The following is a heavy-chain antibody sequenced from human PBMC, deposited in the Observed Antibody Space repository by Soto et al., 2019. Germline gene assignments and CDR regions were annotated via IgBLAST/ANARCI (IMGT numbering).Heavy chain of an antibody. V-gene: IGHV4-34*01. CDR3: ARGPHYYDSSGYSYYYGMDV. Sequence: SETLSLTCAVYGGSFSGYYWSWIRQPPGKGLEWIGEINHSGSTNYNPSLKSRVTISVDTSKNQFSLKLSSVTAADTAVYYCARGPHYYDSSGYSYYYGMDVWGQGTTVTV. J-gene: IGHJ6*02. CDR2: INHSGST. D-gene: IGHD3-22*01. CDR1: GGSFSGYY.